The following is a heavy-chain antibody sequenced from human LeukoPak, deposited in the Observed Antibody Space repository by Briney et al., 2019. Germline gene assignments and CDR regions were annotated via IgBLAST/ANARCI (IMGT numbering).Heavy chain of an antibody. Sequence: GGSLRLSCVASGFTFSEFAMNWVRRVPGKGPEWVSHIGGGGVDREYEESVKGRFTVSRDNSRNSLYLQMNSLRGEDTAIYYCAKDSIERNGVYDAFDVWGQGTKVTVAS. CDR1: GFTFSEFA. J-gene: IGHJ3*01. CDR2: IGGGGVDR. CDR3: AKDSIERNGVYDAFDV. V-gene: IGHV3-23*01. D-gene: IGHD2-8*01.